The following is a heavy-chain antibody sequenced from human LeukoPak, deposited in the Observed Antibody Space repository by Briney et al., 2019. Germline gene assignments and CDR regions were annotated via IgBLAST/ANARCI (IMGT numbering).Heavy chain of an antibody. Sequence: SVKVSCKASGGTFSSYAISWVRQAPGQGLGWMGRIIPIFGTANYAQKSQGRVTITTDESTSTAYMELSSLRSEDTAVYYCARAARAVAGTLDYWGQGTLVTVSS. CDR3: ARAARAVAGTLDY. D-gene: IGHD6-19*01. CDR1: GGTFSSYA. V-gene: IGHV1-69*05. CDR2: IIPIFGTA. J-gene: IGHJ4*02.